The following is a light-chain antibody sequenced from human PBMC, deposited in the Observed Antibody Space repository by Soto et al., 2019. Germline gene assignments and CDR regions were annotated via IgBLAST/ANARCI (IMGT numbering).Light chain of an antibody. CDR3: CSYTTSNTRQIV. CDR1: SSDVGGYNY. J-gene: IGLJ1*01. CDR2: DVT. V-gene: IGLV2-14*01. Sequence: QSVLTQPASVSGSPGQSITISCTGTSSDVGGYNYVSWYQQQPGKAPKFMIYDVTNRPSGVSNRFSGSKSGNTASLTISGLQDEDEADYYCCSYTTSNTRQIVFGTGTKVTVL.